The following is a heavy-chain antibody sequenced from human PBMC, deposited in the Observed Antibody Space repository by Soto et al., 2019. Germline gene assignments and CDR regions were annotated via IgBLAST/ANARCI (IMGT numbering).Heavy chain of an antibody. Sequence: PGGSLRLSCVGSGFTFSSYPMNWIRQSPGKGLEWLGYVYYTGSTNYSPSLRSRVSISVDTSKNEFSLRLSSVTAADTAVYFCARSVAVPGAHIDYWGQG. CDR2: VYYTGST. CDR1: GFTFSSYP. V-gene: IGHV4-59*01. J-gene: IGHJ4*02. D-gene: IGHD6-19*01. CDR3: ARSVAVPGAHIDY.